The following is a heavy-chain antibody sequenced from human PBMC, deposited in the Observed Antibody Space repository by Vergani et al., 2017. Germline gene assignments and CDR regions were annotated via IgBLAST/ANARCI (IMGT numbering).Heavy chain of an antibody. Sequence: QVQLVQSGAEVKKPGASVKVSCKASGYTFTSYDINWVRQATGQGLEWMGWMNPNSGNTGYAQKFQGRVTMTRNTSISTAYMELSSLRSEDTAVYYCAXRKTYYYGSGSYYNYYYYMDVWGKGTTVTVSS. V-gene: IGHV1-8*01. CDR3: AXRKTYYYGSGSYYNYYYYMDV. CDR1: GYTFTSYD. CDR2: MNPNSGNT. D-gene: IGHD3-10*01. J-gene: IGHJ6*03.